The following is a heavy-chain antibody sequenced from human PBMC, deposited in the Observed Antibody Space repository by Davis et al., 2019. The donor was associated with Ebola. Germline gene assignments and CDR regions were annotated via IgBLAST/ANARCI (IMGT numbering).Heavy chain of an antibody. CDR2: ISSSHSYI. D-gene: IGHD6-19*01. CDR3: AKDQQWLAQGWFDP. CDR1: GFTFSSYS. Sequence: GESLKISCAASGFTFSSYSMNWVRQAPGKGLEWVSSISSSHSYIYYADSVKGRFTISRDNAKNSLYLQMNSLRAEDTAVYYCAKDQQWLAQGWFDPWGQGTLVTVSS. J-gene: IGHJ5*02. V-gene: IGHV3-21*01.